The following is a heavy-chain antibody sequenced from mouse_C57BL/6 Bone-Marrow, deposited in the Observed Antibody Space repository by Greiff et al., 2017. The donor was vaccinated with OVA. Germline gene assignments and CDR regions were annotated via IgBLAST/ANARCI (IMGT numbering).Heavy chain of an antibody. Sequence: EVQRVESGPGLVKPSQSLSLTCSVTGYSITSGYYWNWIRQFPGNKLEWMGYISYDGSNNYNPSLKNRISITRDTSKNQFFLKLKSVTTEDTATYYCARVPYDSNYVDYWGQGTTRTGSS. V-gene: IGHV3-6*01. CDR2: ISYDGSN. J-gene: IGHJ2*01. CDR3: ARVPYDSNYVDY. CDR1: GYSITSGYY. D-gene: IGHD2-5*01.